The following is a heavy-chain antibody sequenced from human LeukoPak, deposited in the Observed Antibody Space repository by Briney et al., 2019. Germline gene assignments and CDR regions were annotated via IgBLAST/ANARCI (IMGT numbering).Heavy chain of an antibody. CDR2: INHSGST. Sequence: SETLSLTCAVYGGSFSGYYWSWIRQPPGKGLEWIGEINHSGSTNYNPSLKSRVTISVDTSKNQFSLKLSSVTAADTAVYYCARGRSSTRWGQGTLVSVSS. J-gene: IGHJ4*02. D-gene: IGHD6-6*01. CDR1: GGSFSGYY. CDR3: ARGRSSTR. V-gene: IGHV4-34*01.